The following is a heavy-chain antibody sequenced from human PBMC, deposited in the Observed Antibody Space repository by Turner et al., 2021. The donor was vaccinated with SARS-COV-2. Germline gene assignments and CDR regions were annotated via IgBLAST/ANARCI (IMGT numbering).Heavy chain of an antibody. CDR2: IFYSGST. CDR3: ARAMLRGVNAFAEYFQH. CDR1: GGSISSYY. D-gene: IGHD3-10*01. J-gene: IGHJ1*01. Sequence: QVQLQESGPGLVKPSEPLSLTCTVSGGSISSYYWRWIRQPPGKGLEWIGYIFYSGSTNYNPSLKSRVTISVDTSKNQFSLKLSSVTAADTAVYYCARAMLRGVNAFAEYFQHWGLGTLVTVSS. V-gene: IGHV4-59*01.